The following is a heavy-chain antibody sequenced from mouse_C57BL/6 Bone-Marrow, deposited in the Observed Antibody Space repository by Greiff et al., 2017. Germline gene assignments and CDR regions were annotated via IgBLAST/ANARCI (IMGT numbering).Heavy chain of an antibody. CDR1: GYTFTSYW. Sequence: VQLQQPGAELVKPGASVKLSCKASGYTFTSYWMQWVKQRPGQGLEWIGEIDPSDSYTNYNQKFKGKATLTVDTSSSTAYMQLSSLTSEDSAVYYCARYDGYYGNAMDDWGQGTSVTVSS. J-gene: IGHJ4*01. CDR2: IDPSDSYT. CDR3: ARYDGYYGNAMDD. V-gene: IGHV1-50*01. D-gene: IGHD2-3*01.